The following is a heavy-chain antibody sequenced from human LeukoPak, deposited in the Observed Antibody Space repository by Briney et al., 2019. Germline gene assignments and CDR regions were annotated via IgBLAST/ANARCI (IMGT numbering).Heavy chain of an antibody. J-gene: IGHJ4*02. Sequence: GGSLRLSCAASGFTFSNAWMSWVRQARGKGLEWVGRIKSKTDGGTTDYAAPVKGRFTISRDDSKNTLYLQMNSLKTEDTAVYYCTTHRGNRSRYFDYWGQGTLVTVSS. CDR3: TTHRGNRSRYFDY. CDR1: GFTFSNAW. CDR2: IKSKTDGGTT. D-gene: IGHD1-14*01. V-gene: IGHV3-15*01.